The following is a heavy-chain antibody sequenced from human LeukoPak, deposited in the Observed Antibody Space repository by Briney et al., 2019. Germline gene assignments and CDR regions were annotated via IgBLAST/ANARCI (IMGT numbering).Heavy chain of an antibody. CDR2: ISGSGGST. V-gene: IGHV3-23*01. D-gene: IGHD4-17*01. Sequence: RAGGSLRLSCAASGFTFSSYAMSWVRQAPGKGLEWVSAISGSGGSTYYADSVKGRFTISRDNSKNTLYLQMNSLRAEDTAVYYCANPLTVWRSDAFDIWGQGTMVTVSS. J-gene: IGHJ3*02. CDR1: GFTFSSYA. CDR3: ANPLTVWRSDAFDI.